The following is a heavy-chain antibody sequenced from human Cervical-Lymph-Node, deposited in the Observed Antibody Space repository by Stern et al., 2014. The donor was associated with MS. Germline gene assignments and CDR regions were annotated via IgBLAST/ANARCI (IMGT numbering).Heavy chain of an antibody. D-gene: IGHD1/OR15-1a*01. CDR2: ILHSGST. CDR1: GGSISSDHW. Sequence: VQLVESGPGLVKPSGTLSLTCAVSGGSISSDHWWTWVRQPPGRGLEWIGEILHSGSTIYNPSLKSRVTMSVDKSKNHFSLKLTSVTAADTAVYYCATGRTALLDYWGQGTLVTVSS. CDR3: ATGRTALLDY. V-gene: IGHV4-4*02. J-gene: IGHJ4*02.